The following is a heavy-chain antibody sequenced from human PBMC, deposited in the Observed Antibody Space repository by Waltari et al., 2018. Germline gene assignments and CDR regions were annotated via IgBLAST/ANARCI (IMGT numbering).Heavy chain of an antibody. CDR3: ARVYSFRIAVAGKGKYFDY. CDR2: INHSGST. CDR1: GGSFSGYY. Sequence: QVQLQQWGAGLLKPSETLSLTCAVYGGSFSGYYWSWIRQPPGKGLEWIGEINHSGSTNYNPSLKSRVTISVDTSKNQFSLKLSSVTAADTAVYYCARVYSFRIAVAGKGKYFDYWGQGTLVTVSS. D-gene: IGHD6-19*01. J-gene: IGHJ4*02. V-gene: IGHV4-34*01.